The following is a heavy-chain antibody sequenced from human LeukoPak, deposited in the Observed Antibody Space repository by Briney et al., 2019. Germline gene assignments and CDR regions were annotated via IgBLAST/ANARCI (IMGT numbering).Heavy chain of an antibody. V-gene: IGHV4-59*11. CDR2: IYYSGST. Sequence: SETLSLTCTVSGGSISSHYWSWIRQPPGKGLEWIGYIYYSGSTNYNPSLKSRVTISVDTSKNQFSLKLSSVTAADTAVYYCARDIAAAVFDPWGQGTLVTASS. CDR1: GGSISSHY. J-gene: IGHJ5*02. CDR3: ARDIAAAVFDP. D-gene: IGHD6-13*01.